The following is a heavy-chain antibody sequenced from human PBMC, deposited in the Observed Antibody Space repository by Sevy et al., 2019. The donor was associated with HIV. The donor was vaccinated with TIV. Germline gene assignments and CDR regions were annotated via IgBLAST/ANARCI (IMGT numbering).Heavy chain of an antibody. V-gene: IGHV4-39*01. CDR1: GGSISSSSYY. Sequence: SETLSLTCTVSGGSISSSSYYWGWIRQPPGKGLEWIGGIYYSGSTYYNPSLKSRVTISVDTSKNQFSLKLSSVTAADTAVYYCARQAAGDSSGYYHPQDFDYWGQGTLVTVSS. CDR3: ARQAAGDSSGYYHPQDFDY. D-gene: IGHD3-22*01. CDR2: IYYSGST. J-gene: IGHJ4*02.